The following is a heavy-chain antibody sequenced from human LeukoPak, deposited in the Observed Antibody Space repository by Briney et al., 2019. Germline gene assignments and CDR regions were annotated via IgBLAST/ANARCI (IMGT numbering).Heavy chain of an antibody. V-gene: IGHV4-34*01. D-gene: IGHD3-3*01. CDR3: ARGRITIFGVVRNNWFDP. Sequence: KPSETLSLTCAVYGGSFSGYYWSWIRQPPGKGLEWIGEINHSGSTNYNPSLKSRVTISVDTSKNQFSLKLSSVTAADTAVYYCARGRITIFGVVRNNWFDPWGQGTLVTVSS. J-gene: IGHJ5*02. CDR2: INHSGST. CDR1: GGSFSGYY.